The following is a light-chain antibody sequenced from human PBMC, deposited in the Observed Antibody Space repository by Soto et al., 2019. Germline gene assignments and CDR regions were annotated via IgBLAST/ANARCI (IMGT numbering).Light chain of an antibody. CDR3: QQYNNWLKLT. J-gene: IGKJ4*01. CDR2: DTS. Sequence: EIVMTQSPATLSMSPGERATLSCRASQSVGSYLAWYQQKPAQAPRLLIYDTSTRASGIPARFSGSGSGTEFTLTISSLQSEDFAVYYCQQYNNWLKLTFGGGTKVEIK. CDR1: QSVGSY. V-gene: IGKV3-15*01.